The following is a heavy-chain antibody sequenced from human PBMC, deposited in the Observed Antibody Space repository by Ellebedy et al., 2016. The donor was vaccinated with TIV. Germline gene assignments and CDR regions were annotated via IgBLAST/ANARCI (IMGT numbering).Heavy chain of an antibody. CDR2: IWYDGRNK. CDR3: ARDEMPPPIAAAGDYYYHGMDV. CDR1: GLTFSSYG. J-gene: IGHJ6*02. V-gene: IGHV3-33*01. D-gene: IGHD6-13*01. Sequence: GESLKISCAASGLTFSSYGMHWVRQAPGKGLEWVAVIWYDGRNKYYADSVKVRFTISRDNSKNTLYLQMNSLRAEDTAVYYCARDEMPPPIAAAGDYYYHGMDVWGQGTTVTVSS.